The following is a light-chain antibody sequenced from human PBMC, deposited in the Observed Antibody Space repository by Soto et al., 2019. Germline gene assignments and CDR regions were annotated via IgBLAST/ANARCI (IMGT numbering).Light chain of an antibody. CDR3: SSYSSSSTLYV. CDR2: EVS. J-gene: IGLJ1*01. Sequence: QSVLTQPASVSGSPGQSITISCTGTSSDVGGYNYVSWFQQHPGKAPKLMIFEVSDRPSGLSNRFSGSKSVNTASLTISGLQAEDEADYYCSSYSSSSTLYVFGTGTKLTGL. V-gene: IGLV2-14*01. CDR1: SSDVGGYNY.